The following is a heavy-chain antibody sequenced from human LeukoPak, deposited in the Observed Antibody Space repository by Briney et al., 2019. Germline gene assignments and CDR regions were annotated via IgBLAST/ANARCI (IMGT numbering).Heavy chain of an antibody. Sequence: SETLSLTCTVSGGSISSSSYYWGWIRQPPGKGLEWIVNIYYSGSTYYNPSLKSRVTISVDTSKNQFSLKLSSVTAADTAVYYCARQLAAAGNYWGQGTLVTVSS. V-gene: IGHV4-39*01. CDR2: IYYSGST. D-gene: IGHD6-13*01. J-gene: IGHJ4*02. CDR1: GGSISSSSYY. CDR3: ARQLAAAGNY.